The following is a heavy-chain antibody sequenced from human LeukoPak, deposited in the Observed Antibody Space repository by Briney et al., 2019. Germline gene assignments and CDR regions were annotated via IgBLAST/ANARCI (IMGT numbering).Heavy chain of an antibody. D-gene: IGHD6-13*01. CDR2: ISSSGSTI. Sequence: GGSLRLSCAASGFTFSDYYMSWIRQAPGKGLEWVSYISSSGSTIYYADSVKGRFTISRDNAKDSLYLQMNRLRAEDTAVYYCARWYSSSWYPNRYYFDYWGQGTLVTVSS. CDR3: ARWYSSSWYPNRYYFDY. J-gene: IGHJ4*02. V-gene: IGHV3-11*01. CDR1: GFTFSDYY.